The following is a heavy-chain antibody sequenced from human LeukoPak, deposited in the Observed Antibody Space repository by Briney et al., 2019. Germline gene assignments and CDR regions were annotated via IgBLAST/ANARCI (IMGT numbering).Heavy chain of an antibody. CDR1: GFTFSSYW. CDR3: ARAGPMTTVTSQDY. D-gene: IGHD4-17*01. V-gene: IGHV3-7*01. J-gene: IGHJ4*02. Sequence: GGSLRLSCAASGFTFSSYWMSWVRQAPGKGLEWVANIKQDGSEKYYVDSVKGRFTISRDNAKNSLYLQMNSLRAEDTAVYYRARAGPMTTVTSQDYWGQGTLVTVSS. CDR2: IKQDGSEK.